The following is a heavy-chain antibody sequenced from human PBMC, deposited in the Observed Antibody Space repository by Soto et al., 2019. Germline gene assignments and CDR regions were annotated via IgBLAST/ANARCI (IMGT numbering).Heavy chain of an antibody. V-gene: IGHV4-34*01. CDR2: INHSGST. Sequence: SETLSLTCAVYGGSFSGYYWSWIRQPPGKGLEWIGEINHSGSTNYNPSLQSRVTISVDTSKNQFSLKLSSVTAADTAVYYCARRERGITMVRGVPNWFDPWGQGTLVTVSS. D-gene: IGHD3-10*01. J-gene: IGHJ5*02. CDR1: GGSFSGYY. CDR3: ARRERGITMVRGVPNWFDP.